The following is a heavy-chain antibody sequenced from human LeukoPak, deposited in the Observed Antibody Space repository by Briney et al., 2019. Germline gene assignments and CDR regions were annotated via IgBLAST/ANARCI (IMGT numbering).Heavy chain of an antibody. CDR1: GGTFSSYA. CDR2: IIPIFGTA. CDR3: ARGGHYYDSSVGY. V-gene: IGHV1-69*13. Sequence: ASVKVSCKASGGTFSSYASSWVRQAPGQGLEWMGGIIPIFGTANYAQKFQGRVTITADESTSTAYMELSSLRPEDTAVYYCARGGHYYDSSVGYWGQGTLVTVSS. J-gene: IGHJ4*02. D-gene: IGHD3-22*01.